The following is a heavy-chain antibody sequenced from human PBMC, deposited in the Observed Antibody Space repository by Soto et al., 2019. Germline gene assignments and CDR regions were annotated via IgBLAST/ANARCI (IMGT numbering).Heavy chain of an antibody. V-gene: IGHV3-33*01. D-gene: IGHD1-20*01. CDR2: IWYDGSNK. Sequence: PGGSLRLSCAASGFTFSSYGMHWVRQAPGKGLEWVAVIWYDGSNKYYADSVKGRFTISRDNSKNTLYLQMNSLRAEDTAVYYCARDRGITGTGRVRGAFDIWGQGTTVTVSS. CDR1: GFTFSSYG. J-gene: IGHJ3*02. CDR3: ARDRGITGTGRVRGAFDI.